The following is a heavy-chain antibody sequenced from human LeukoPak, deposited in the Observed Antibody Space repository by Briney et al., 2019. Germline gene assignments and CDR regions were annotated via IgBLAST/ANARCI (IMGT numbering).Heavy chain of an antibody. CDR3: ATIIAVAGYFDY. Sequence: ASVKVSCKASGYTFTSYAMHRVRQAPGQRLEWMGWINAGNGNTKYSQKFQGRVTITRDTSASTAYMELSSLRSEDTAVYYCATIIAVAGYFDYWGQGTLVTVSS. V-gene: IGHV1-3*01. J-gene: IGHJ4*02. D-gene: IGHD6-19*01. CDR2: INAGNGNT. CDR1: GYTFTSYA.